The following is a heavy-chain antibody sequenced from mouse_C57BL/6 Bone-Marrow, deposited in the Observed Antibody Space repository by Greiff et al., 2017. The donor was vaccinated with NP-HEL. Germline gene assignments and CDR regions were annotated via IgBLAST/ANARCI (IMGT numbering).Heavy chain of an antibody. CDR2: IYPRSGNT. D-gene: IGHD4-1*01. CDR3: ARYRTGYWYFDV. J-gene: IGHJ1*03. V-gene: IGHV1-81*01. CDR1: FSPFPLSV. Sequence: VPLPPSFSSLSLPVSSVPLSFPSSFSPFPLSVIRFFNHITFQGLEWIGEIYPRSGNTYYNEKFKGKATLTADKSSSTAYMELRSLTSEDSAVYFCARYRTGYWYFDVWGTGTTVTVSS.